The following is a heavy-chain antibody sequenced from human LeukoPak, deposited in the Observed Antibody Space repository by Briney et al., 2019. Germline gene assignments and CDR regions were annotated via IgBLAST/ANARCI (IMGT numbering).Heavy chain of an antibody. CDR1: GFNFGSNW. CDR2: IKQDGSEK. V-gene: IGHV3-7*03. D-gene: IGHD5-18*01. Sequence: GGSLRLSCAASGFNFGSNWMSWVRQAPGKGLEWVANIKQDGSEKYYVDSVKGRFTISRDNSKNTLYLQMNSLRAEDTAVYYCAKDSPDTAMGDYWGQGTLVTVSS. CDR3: AKDSPDTAMGDY. J-gene: IGHJ4*02.